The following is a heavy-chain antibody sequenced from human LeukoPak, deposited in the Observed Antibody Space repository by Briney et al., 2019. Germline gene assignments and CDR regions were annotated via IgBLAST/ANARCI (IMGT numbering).Heavy chain of an antibody. CDR1: GYIFSNYA. Sequence: GSVKVSCKASGYIFSNYAMNWVRQAPGQGLEWMGWTNTNTGNPTYAQGFTGRFVFSLDTSVSTAYLQISSLKAEDTAVYYCAREMRIAVAGTGYYGMDVWGQGTTVTVSS. CDR3: AREMRIAVAGTGYYGMDV. CDR2: TNTNTGNP. D-gene: IGHD6-19*01. J-gene: IGHJ6*02. V-gene: IGHV7-4-1*02.